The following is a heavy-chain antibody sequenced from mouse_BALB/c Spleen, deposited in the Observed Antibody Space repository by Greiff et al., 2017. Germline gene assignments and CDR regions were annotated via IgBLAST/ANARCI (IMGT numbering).Heavy chain of an antibody. D-gene: IGHD2-4*01. CDR1: GFTFSSYT. V-gene: IGHV5-6-5*01. Sequence: EVKLVESGGGLVKPGGSLKLSCAASGFTFSSYTMSWVRQTPEKRLEWVASISSGGSTYYPDSVKGRFTISRDNARNILYLQMSSLRSEDTAMYYCARTIYYDPRGYFDYWGQGTTLTVSS. CDR2: ISSGGST. J-gene: IGHJ2*01. CDR3: ARTIYYDPRGYFDY.